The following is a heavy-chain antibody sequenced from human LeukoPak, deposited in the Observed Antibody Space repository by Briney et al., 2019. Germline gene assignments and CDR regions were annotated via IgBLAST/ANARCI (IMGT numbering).Heavy chain of an antibody. CDR3: ARDIVVVVAATPYYYYGMDV. Sequence: SVKVSCKASGGTFSSYAISWVRQAAGQGLEWMGRIIPNLGIANYAQKFQGRVTITADKSTSTAYMELSSLRSEDTAVYYCARDIVVVVAATPYYYYGMDVWGQGTTVTVSS. D-gene: IGHD2-15*01. CDR1: GGTFSSYA. V-gene: IGHV1-69*04. J-gene: IGHJ6*02. CDR2: IIPNLGIA.